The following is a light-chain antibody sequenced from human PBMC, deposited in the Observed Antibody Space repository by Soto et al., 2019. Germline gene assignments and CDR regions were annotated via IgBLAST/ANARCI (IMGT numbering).Light chain of an antibody. CDR3: ATWDSSLGSVV. J-gene: IGLJ3*02. V-gene: IGLV1-51*01. Sequence: QSVLTQPPLVSAAPGQKVTISCSGSSYNIGGNYVSWYVQLPGTAPKFLIYGNNKRPSGIPDRFSGSKSGTSATLGITGLQTEDEADYYCATWDSSLGSVVFGGGTKVTVL. CDR1: SYNIGGNY. CDR2: GNN.